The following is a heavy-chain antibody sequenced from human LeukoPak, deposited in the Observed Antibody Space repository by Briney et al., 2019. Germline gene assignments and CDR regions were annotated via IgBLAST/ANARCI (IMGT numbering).Heavy chain of an antibody. J-gene: IGHJ4*02. CDR2: ISLTGRT. D-gene: IGHD1-26*01. CDR3: TRESGPYCPFGY. Sequence: PSETLSLTCGVSGGSITSTNWWSWVRPPPGPGLEWIGEISLTGRTNYNPSLIGRVIMSLDESRNQLSLTLTSVTAADTAMYYCTRESGPYCPFGYWGQGTLVVVPS. V-gene: IGHV4-4*02. CDR1: GGSITSTNW.